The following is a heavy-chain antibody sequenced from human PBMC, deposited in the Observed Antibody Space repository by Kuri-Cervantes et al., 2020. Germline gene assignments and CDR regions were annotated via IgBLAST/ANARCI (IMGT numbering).Heavy chain of an antibody. V-gene: IGHV1-69*05. CDR2: IIPIFGTE. Sequence: SVKVSCKASGGTFSSYAISWVRQAPGQGLEWMGGIIPIFGTENYAQKFQGRVTMTRKTTISTAYMELSSLRSEDTAVYYCARGHGKLYDWGQGTLVTVSS. D-gene: IGHD1-1*01. CDR1: GGTFSSYA. CDR3: ARGHGKLYD. J-gene: IGHJ4*02.